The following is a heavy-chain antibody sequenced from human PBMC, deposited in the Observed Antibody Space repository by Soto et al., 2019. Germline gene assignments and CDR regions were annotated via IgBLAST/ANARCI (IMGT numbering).Heavy chain of an antibody. CDR3: ARGRNLGGSCYSCWFDP. D-gene: IGHD2-15*01. Sequence: QVQLVQSGAEVKKPGASVKGSCKASGYTFTSYYMHWVRQAPGQGLEWMGIINPSGGSTSYAQKFQGRVTMTRDTSTSTVYMELSSLGSEDTAVYYCARGRNLGGSCYSCWFDPWGQGTLVTVSS. V-gene: IGHV1-46*03. CDR2: INPSGGST. J-gene: IGHJ5*02. CDR1: GYTFTSYY.